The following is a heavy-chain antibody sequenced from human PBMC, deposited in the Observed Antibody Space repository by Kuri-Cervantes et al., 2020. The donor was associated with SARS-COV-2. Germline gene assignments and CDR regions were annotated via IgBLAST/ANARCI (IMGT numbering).Heavy chain of an antibody. CDR1: GFTFDDYA. V-gene: IGHV3-23*01. D-gene: IGHD3-16*02. J-gene: IGHJ3*02. Sequence: GGSLRLSCAASGFTFDDYAMHWVRQAPGKGLEWVSAISGSGGSTYYADSVKGRFTISRDNSKNTLYLQMNSLRAEDTAVYYCAKVANYDYVWGSYRNDAFDIWGQGTMVTVSS. CDR3: AKVANYDYVWGSYRNDAFDI. CDR2: ISGSGGST.